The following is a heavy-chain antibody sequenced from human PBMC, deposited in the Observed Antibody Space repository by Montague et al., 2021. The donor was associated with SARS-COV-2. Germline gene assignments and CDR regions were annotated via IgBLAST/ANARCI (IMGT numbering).Heavy chain of an antibody. CDR3: ARGSGWMGNAFDY. D-gene: IGHD6-19*01. J-gene: IGHJ3*01. CDR1: GGSNSSYY. Sequence: SETLSLTCTVSGGSNSSYYWSWIRQPQGKGQERIGYIYYSGSTNYNSYLKSRVTITVDTSKNQFSLKLSPVTAADTAVYYCARGSGWMGNAFDYWGQGAMVTVSS. V-gene: IGHV4-59*01. CDR2: IYYSGST.